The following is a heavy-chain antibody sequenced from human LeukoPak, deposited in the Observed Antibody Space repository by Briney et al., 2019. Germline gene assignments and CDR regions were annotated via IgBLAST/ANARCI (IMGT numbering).Heavy chain of an antibody. D-gene: IGHD3-10*01. CDR2: IYYSGST. J-gene: IGHJ5*02. Sequence: SETLSLTCTVSGGSIGGSTYYWGWIRQPPGKGLEWIGSIYYSGSTYYNPSLESRITISADTSKNQFSLRLSSVIAADTAIYFCARGSSAYGSDLFDPWGQGTLVTVSS. CDR3: ARGSSAYGSDLFDP. V-gene: IGHV4-39*07. CDR1: GGSIGGSTYY.